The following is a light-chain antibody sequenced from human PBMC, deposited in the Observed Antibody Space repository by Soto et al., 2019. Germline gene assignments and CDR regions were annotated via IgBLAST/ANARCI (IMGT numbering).Light chain of an antibody. Sequence: QSVLTQAPSASGTPGQRVTIFCSGSTSNIGTNRVSWYQQFPETAPTLLISGNDQRPSGVPDRFSGSKSGTSASLVISGLRSEDEADYYCAAWDESVRGRAFGGWTKLTVL. V-gene: IGLV1-47*01. CDR1: TSNIGTNR. J-gene: IGLJ2*01. CDR2: GND. CDR3: AAWDESVRGRA.